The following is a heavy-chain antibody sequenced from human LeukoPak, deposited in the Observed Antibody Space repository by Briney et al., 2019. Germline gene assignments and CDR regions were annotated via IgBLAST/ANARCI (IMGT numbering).Heavy chain of an antibody. Sequence: PGGSLRLSCAASGFTFDDYAMHWVRQAPGKGLEWVSGISWNSGSIGYADSVKGRFTISRDNAENSLYLQMNSLRAEDTALYYCAKSPSSYFQHWGQGTLVTVSS. CDR2: ISWNSGSI. CDR1: GFTFDDYA. CDR3: AKSPSSYFQH. V-gene: IGHV3-9*01. J-gene: IGHJ1*01.